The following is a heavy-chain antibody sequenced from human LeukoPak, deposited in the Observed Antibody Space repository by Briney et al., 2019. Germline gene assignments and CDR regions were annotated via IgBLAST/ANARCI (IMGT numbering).Heavy chain of an antibody. CDR1: GGSISSCTYY. D-gene: IGHD3-22*01. CDR3: ASQGDSSGYYRGFDP. Sequence: SETLSLTCTVSGGSISSCTYYWAWIRQPPGKGLEWIGCIYYSGSTYYNPSLKSRVTISVDTSKIQFSLKLSSVTAADTAVYYCASQGDSSGYYRGFDPWGQGTLVTVSS. CDR2: IYYSGST. J-gene: IGHJ5*02. V-gene: IGHV4-39*01.